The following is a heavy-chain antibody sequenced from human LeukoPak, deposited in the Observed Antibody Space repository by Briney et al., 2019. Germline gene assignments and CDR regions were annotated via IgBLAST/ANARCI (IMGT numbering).Heavy chain of an antibody. CDR2: FDPEDGET. CDR3: ATACSGGSCYCF. V-gene: IGHV1-24*01. D-gene: IGHD2-15*01. Sequence: ASVKVFCKVSGYTLTELSMHWVRQAPGKGLEWMGGFDPEDGETIYAQKFQGRVTMTEDTSTDTAYMELSSLRSEDTAVYYCATACSGGSCYCFWGQGTLVTVSS. CDR1: GYTLTELS. J-gene: IGHJ4*02.